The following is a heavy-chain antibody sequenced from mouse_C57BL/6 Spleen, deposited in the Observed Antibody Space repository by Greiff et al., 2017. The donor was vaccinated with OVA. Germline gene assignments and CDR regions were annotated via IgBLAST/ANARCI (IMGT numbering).Heavy chain of an antibody. Sequence: EVQVVESGGDLVKPGGSLKLSCAASGFTFSSYGMSWVRQTPDKRLEWVATISRGGSYTYYTDRVKGRFTIARDNAKNTLSLQMSSLKSEDTAMYYCARRDDGYYGFAYWGQGTLVTVSA. J-gene: IGHJ3*01. CDR2: ISRGGSYT. CDR1: GFTFSSYG. D-gene: IGHD2-3*01. V-gene: IGHV5-6*01. CDR3: ARRDDGYYGFAY.